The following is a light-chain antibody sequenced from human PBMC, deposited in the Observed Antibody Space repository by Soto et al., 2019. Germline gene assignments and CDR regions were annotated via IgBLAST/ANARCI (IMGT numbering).Light chain of an antibody. CDR2: RNN. CDR3: AAWDGSLSAWV. V-gene: IGLV1-47*01. CDR1: SSNIGSNY. J-gene: IGLJ3*02. Sequence: QSVLTQPPSASGTPGQRVTISCSGSSSNIGSNYVYWYQQLPGTAPKLLIYRNNQRPSGVPDRFSGSKSGTSASLAISGRRSEDEADYYCAAWDGSLSAWVFGGGTKLTVL.